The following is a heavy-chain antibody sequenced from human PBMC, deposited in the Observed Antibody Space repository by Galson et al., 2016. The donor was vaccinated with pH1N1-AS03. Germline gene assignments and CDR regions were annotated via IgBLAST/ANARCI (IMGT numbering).Heavy chain of an antibody. V-gene: IGHV4-31*03. CDR1: GGSISSGNYF. J-gene: IGHJ5*02. CDR3: ASVSLAYCSSTSCFRFDP. D-gene: IGHD2-2*01. CDR2: IYDSGNT. Sequence: TLSLTCTVSGGSISSGNYFWNWIRQHPGKSLEWIGLIYDSGNTFYNPSLKSRVSISVDTSKNQFSLKLNSVTAADTAVYYCASVSLAYCSSTSCFRFDPWGQGTLVTVSS.